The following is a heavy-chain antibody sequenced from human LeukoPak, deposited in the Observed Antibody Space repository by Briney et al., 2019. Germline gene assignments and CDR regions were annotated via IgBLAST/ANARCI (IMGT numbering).Heavy chain of an antibody. Sequence: SETLSLTCAVSGGSLSGYYWKWIRQPPGKGLEWIGYVNAVGSTKYNPSLSSRLTISVDKPKNQFSLKLNSVTAADSAVYFCARRVPAASGGGFDYWGQGTLVAVSS. CDR2: VNAVGST. V-gene: IGHV4-4*08. CDR3: ARRVPAASGGGFDY. CDR1: GGSLSGYY. J-gene: IGHJ4*02. D-gene: IGHD2-2*01.